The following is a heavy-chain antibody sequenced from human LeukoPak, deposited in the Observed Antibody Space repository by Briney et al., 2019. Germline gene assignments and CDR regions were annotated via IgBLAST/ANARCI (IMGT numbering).Heavy chain of an antibody. V-gene: IGHV1-2*02. CDR2: INPNSGVT. CDR3: ARDGVVLVPDVIRLNWFAP. Sequence: GASVKVSCKASGYTFTDYDINWVRQAPGQGLEWVGWINPNSGVTNYAQKFQGRVTMTRDSSISTAYMELTRLASDDTAVYYCARDGVVLVPDVIRLNWFAPWGQGTLVTVSS. D-gene: IGHD2-2*01. CDR1: GYTFTDYD. J-gene: IGHJ5*02.